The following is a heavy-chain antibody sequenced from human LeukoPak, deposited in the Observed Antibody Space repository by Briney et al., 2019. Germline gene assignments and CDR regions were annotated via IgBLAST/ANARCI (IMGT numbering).Heavy chain of an antibody. D-gene: IGHD5-24*01. J-gene: IGHJ4*02. Sequence: SQTLSLTCTVSGGSITNYYWSWIRQPPGKGLEWIGYIYYTGSANYNPSLKSRVTISVDTSKNQFSLKLNSVTAADTAVYYCARRVDGYNYFDYWGQGTLVTVSS. CDR1: GGSITNYY. CDR3: ARRVDGYNYFDY. V-gene: IGHV4-59*08. CDR2: IYYTGSA.